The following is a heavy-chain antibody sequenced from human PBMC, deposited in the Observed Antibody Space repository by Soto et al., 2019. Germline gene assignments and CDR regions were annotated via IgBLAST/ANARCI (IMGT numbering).Heavy chain of an antibody. Sequence: GGSLRLSCAASGFTFDDYAMHWVRQAPGKGLEWVSGISWNSGSIGYADSVKGRFTISRDNAKNSLYLQMNSLRAEDTALYYCAKEGYCSGGSCYPDYYYYYYMDVWGKGTTVTVSS. D-gene: IGHD2-15*01. CDR2: ISWNSGSI. CDR1: GFTFDDYA. J-gene: IGHJ6*03. CDR3: AKEGYCSGGSCYPDYYYYYYMDV. V-gene: IGHV3-9*01.